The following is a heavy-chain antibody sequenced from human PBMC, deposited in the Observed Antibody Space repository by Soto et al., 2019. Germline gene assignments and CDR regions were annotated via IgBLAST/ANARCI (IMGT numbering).Heavy chain of an antibody. CDR3: CSAFRAAAVTPF. CDR2: IKSKTYGGKT. D-gene: IGHD6-25*01. V-gene: IGHV3-49*03. CDR1: GFTFGDYA. J-gene: IGHJ3*01. Sequence: EVQLVESGGDLVQPGQSLRLSCTASGFTFGDYAMSWIRQAPGKGLEWVSFIKSKTYGGKTEYAASVSGRFTISRDDSNSIAYLQLHSLKTEDAAVYYGCSAFRAAAVTPFWGQGTLVTVSS.